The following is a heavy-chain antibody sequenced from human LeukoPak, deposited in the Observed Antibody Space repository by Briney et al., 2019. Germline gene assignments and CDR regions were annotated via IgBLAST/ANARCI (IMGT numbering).Heavy chain of an antibody. CDR2: ISGTGADT. J-gene: IGHJ4*02. CDR3: AKSRYSDSHYLADD. CDR1: GFTFNNFA. V-gene: IGHV3-23*01. D-gene: IGHD1-26*01. Sequence: GGSLRLSCVASGFTFNNFAMSWVRQAPGKGLEWVSSISGTGADTDYIDSVKGRFTISRANSKNSLYLQMNSLRVDDTAIYYCAKSRYSDSHYLADDWGQGTLVIVSS.